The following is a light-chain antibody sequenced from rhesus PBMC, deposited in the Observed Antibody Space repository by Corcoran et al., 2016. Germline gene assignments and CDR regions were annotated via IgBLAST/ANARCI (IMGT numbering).Light chain of an antibody. Sequence: DIQMTQSPSSLSASVGDRLTVTFRASQDIYKELSWDQQRPGKAPTLLIFAASTLQTGVSSRFSGSGSGTDFTLTISSLQPEDVATYYCLQDCTTPYRFGQGSKLEIK. CDR1: QDIYKE. CDR2: AAS. J-gene: IGKJ2*01. V-gene: IGKV1-94*01. CDR3: LQDCTTPYR.